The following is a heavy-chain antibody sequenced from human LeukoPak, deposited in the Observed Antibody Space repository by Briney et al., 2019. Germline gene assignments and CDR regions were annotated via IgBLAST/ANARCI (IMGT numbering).Heavy chain of an antibody. CDR2: IGGSGGST. D-gene: IGHD1-26*01. CDR3: AKKIRGIRSGSYFY. Sequence: GGSLRLSCAASGFTFSSYAMSWVRQAPGKGLEWVSAIGGSGGSTYYADSVKGRFTISRDNSKNTLYLQMNSLRAEDTAVYYCAKKIRGIRSGSYFYWGQGTLVTVSS. V-gene: IGHV3-23*01. CDR1: GFTFSSYA. J-gene: IGHJ4*02.